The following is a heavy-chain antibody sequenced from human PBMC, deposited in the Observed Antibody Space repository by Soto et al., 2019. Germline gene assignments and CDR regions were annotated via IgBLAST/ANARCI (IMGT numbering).Heavy chain of an antibody. V-gene: IGHV3-23*01. CDR3: AALGDIVLMVPFLAFDI. Sequence: GGSLRLSCAASGFTFSSYAMSWVRQAPGKGLEWVSAISGSGGSTYYADSVKGRFTISRDNSKNTLYLQMNSLRAEDTAVYYCAALGDIVLMVPFLAFDIWGQGTMVTVSS. CDR1: GFTFSSYA. D-gene: IGHD2-8*01. J-gene: IGHJ3*02. CDR2: ISGSGGST.